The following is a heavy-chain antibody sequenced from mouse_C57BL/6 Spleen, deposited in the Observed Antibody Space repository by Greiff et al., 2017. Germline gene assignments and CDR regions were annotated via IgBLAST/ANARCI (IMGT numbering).Heavy chain of an antibody. Sequence: DVKLQESGPGMVKPSQSLSLTCTVTGYSITSGYDWHWIRHFPGNKLEWMGYISYSGSTNYNPSLKSRISITHDTSKNHFFLKLNSVTTEDTATYDGAREPSRHPYYGSSHWYFDVWGTGTTVTVSS. J-gene: IGHJ1*03. CDR1: GYSITSGYD. CDR3: AREPSRHPYYGSSHWYFDV. V-gene: IGHV3-1*01. CDR2: ISYSGST. D-gene: IGHD1-1*01.